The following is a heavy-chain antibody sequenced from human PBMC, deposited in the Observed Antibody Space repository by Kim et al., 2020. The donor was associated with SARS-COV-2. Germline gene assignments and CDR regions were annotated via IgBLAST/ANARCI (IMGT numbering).Heavy chain of an antibody. CDR3: TTKQF. J-gene: IGHJ4*02. Sequence: KTAGGPMDYAAPVKGRFTLSTDDSNNTLYLQMNSLKPEDTAVYYCTTKQFWGQGTLVTVSS. D-gene: IGHD6-19*01. CDR2: KTAGGPM. V-gene: IGHV3-15*01.